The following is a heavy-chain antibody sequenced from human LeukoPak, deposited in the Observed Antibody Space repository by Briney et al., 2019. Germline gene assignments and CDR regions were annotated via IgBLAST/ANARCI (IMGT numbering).Heavy chain of an antibody. V-gene: IGHV3-48*03. D-gene: IGHD5-18*01. CDR3: AREGTIHLWPFFT. J-gene: IGHJ3*01. Sequence: PGGSLRLSCAASGFTFSKYEMNWVRQAPGKGLEWVSYISSSGSTIYYADSVKGRFAISRDNAENSLYLQMNNLRVEDTAVYYCAREGTIHLWPFFTWGQGTMVTVSS. CDR1: GFTFSKYE. CDR2: ISSSGSTI.